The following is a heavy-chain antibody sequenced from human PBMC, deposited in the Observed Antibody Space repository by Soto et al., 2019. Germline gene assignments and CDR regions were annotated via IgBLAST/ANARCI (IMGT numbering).Heavy chain of an antibody. CDR3: VADSPYSVRGMDV. D-gene: IGHD1-26*01. Sequence: GXSVQVSFKASGFTFTSSAVQWVRQARGQRLEWIGWIVVGSGNTNYAQKFQERVTITRDMSTSTAYMELSSLRSEDTAVYYCVADSPYSVRGMDVWGQGTTVTVSS. CDR2: IVVGSGNT. V-gene: IGHV1-58*01. J-gene: IGHJ6*02. CDR1: GFTFTSSA.